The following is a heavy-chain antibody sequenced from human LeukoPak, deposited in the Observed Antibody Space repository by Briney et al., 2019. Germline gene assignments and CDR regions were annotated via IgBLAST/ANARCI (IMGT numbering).Heavy chain of an antibody. J-gene: IGHJ6*02. CDR2: INTNTGNP. Sequence: ASVKVSCKASGYTFTSYAMNWVRQAPGQGLEWMGWINTNTGNPTYAQGFTGRFVFSLDTSVSTAYLQISSLRAEDTAVYYCARPRGGYYYYGMDVWGQGTTVTVSS. D-gene: IGHD2-15*01. CDR1: GYTFTSYA. CDR3: ARPRGGYYYYGMDV. V-gene: IGHV7-4-1*02.